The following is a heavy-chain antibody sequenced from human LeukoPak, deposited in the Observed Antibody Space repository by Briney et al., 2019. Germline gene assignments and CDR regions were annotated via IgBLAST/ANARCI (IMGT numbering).Heavy chain of an antibody. V-gene: IGHV3-48*04. D-gene: IGHD3-22*01. CDR1: GFSFDNYG. CDR2: FSSRKNIV. J-gene: IGHJ1*01. Sequence: GGSLRLSCVTSGFSFDNYGMSWVRQAPGKGLEWISYFSSRKNIVNYADSVKGRFAISRDNAKNSLYLQMNSLRAEDTAVYYCARGQDDSSGYYYVALEYFQHWGQGTLVTVSS. CDR3: ARGQDDSSGYYYVALEYFQH.